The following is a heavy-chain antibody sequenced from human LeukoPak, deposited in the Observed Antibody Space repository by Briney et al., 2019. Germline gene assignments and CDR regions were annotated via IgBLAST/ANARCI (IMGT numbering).Heavy chain of an antibody. CDR1: GGSFSGYY. Sequence: SETLSLTCAVYGGSFSGYYWSWIRQPPGKGLEWIGYIYYSGSTNYNPSLKSRVTISVDTSKNQFSLKLSSVTAADTAVYYCARGKNSSSWYYYYYYMDVWGKGTTVTVSS. CDR2: IYYSGST. J-gene: IGHJ6*03. CDR3: ARGKNSSSWYYYYYYMDV. V-gene: IGHV4-59*01. D-gene: IGHD6-13*01.